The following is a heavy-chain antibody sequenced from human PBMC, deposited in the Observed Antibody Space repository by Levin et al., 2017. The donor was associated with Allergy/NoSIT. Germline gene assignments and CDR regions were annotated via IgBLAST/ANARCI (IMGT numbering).Heavy chain of an antibody. CDR1: GFTFSSYS. CDR2: ISSSSSYI. J-gene: IGHJ5*02. Sequence: GGSLRLSCAASGFTFSSYSMNWVRQAPGKGLEWVSSISSSSSYIYYADSVKGRFTISRDNAKNSLYLQMNSLRAEDTAVYYCARGDFWSGSLFGHWFDPWGHGTLVTVSS. D-gene: IGHD3-3*01. V-gene: IGHV3-21*01. CDR3: ARGDFWSGSLFGHWFDP.